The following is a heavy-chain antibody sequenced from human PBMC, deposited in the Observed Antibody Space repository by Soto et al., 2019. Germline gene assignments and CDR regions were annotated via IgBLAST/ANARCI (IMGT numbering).Heavy chain of an antibody. V-gene: IGHV3-30-3*01. CDR2: ISYDGSNK. CDR1: GFTFSSYA. J-gene: IGHJ4*02. Sequence: QVQLVESGGGVVQPGRSLRLSCAASGFTFSSYAMHWVRQAPGKGLEWVAVISYDGSNKYYADSVKGRFTISRDNSKNTLYLQMNSLRAEDTALYYCSGDFRSYFDYWGQGTLVTVSS. CDR3: SGDFRSYFDY.